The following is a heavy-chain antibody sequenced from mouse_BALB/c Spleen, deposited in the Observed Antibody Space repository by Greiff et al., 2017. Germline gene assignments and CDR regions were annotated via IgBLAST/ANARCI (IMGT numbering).Heavy chain of an antibody. CDR2: ISYSGST. CDR1: GYSITSDYA. V-gene: IGHV3-2*02. CDR3: ARRRDDYDDYAMDY. J-gene: IGHJ4*01. D-gene: IGHD2-4*01. Sequence: EVKLMESGPGLVKPSQSLSLTCTVTGYSITSDYAWNWIRQFPGNKLEWMGYISYSGSTSYNPSLKSRISITRDTSKNQFFLQLNSVTTEDTATYYCARRRDDYDDYAMDYWGQGTSVTVSS.